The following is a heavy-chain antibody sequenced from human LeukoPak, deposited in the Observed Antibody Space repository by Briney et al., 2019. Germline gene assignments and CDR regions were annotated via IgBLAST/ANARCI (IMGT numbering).Heavy chain of an antibody. CDR3: AKEQRDWNYGVFDY. CDR1: GYTFTGYY. Sequence: ASVKVSCKASGYTFTGYYMHWVRQAPGKGLEWVSAISGSGGSTNYADSVRGRFTISRDNSMNTLYLQMNSLRAEDTAVYYCAKEQRDWNYGVFDYWGQGTLVTVSS. CDR2: ISGSGGST. J-gene: IGHJ4*02. V-gene: IGHV3-23*01. D-gene: IGHD1-7*01.